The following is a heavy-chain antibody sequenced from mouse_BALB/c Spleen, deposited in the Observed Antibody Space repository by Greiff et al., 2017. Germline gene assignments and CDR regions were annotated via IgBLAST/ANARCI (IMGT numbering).Heavy chain of an antibody. CDR1: GFTFSDYY. D-gene: IGHD1-1*01. J-gene: IGHJ3*01. CDR2: ISDGGSYT. Sequence: VQLKQSGGGLVKPGGSLKLSCAASGFTFSDYYMYWVRQTPEKRLEWVATISDGGSYTYYPDSVKGRFTISRDNPKNTLFLQMTSLRSEDTAMYYCARGELLRGFAYWGQGTLVTVSA. V-gene: IGHV5-4*02. CDR3: ARGELLRGFAY.